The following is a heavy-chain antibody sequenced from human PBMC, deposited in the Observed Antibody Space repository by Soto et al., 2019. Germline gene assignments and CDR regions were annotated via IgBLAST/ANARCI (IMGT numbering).Heavy chain of an antibody. Sequence: GGSLRLSCEASGFMFGTSGMHWVRQAPGKGLEWVSGIWLDGSERHYADSVKGRSTISRDNAKNTVFLQMNSLRVEDTAVYFCARDASGTTSFLVSWGQGTLVTVSS. J-gene: IGHJ5*01. V-gene: IGHV3-33*01. CDR1: GFMFGTSG. CDR3: ARDASGTTSFLVS. D-gene: IGHD1-1*01. CDR2: IWLDGSER.